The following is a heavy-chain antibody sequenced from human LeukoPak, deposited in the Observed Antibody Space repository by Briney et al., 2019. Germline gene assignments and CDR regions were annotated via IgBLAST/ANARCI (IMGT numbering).Heavy chain of an antibody. CDR1: GFTVSSNY. CDR3: IRGSYYSSGTSYAMFDY. V-gene: IGHV3-66*01. J-gene: IGHJ4*02. Sequence: PGGSLRLSCAASGFTVSSNYMSWVRQAPGKGLEWVSVIYSGGSTYYADSVKGRFTISRDNAKNTLYLEMNSLRAEDTAVYYCIRGSYYSSGTSYAMFDYWGQGTLVTVSS. CDR2: IYSGGST. D-gene: IGHD3-10*01.